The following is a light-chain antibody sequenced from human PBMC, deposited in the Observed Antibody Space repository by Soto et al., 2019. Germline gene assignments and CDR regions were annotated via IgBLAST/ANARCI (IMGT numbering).Light chain of an antibody. J-gene: IGLJ1*01. CDR3: SSYSSTTLV. CDR1: SSDVGGHDY. Sequence: SALTQPASVSGSPGQSITISCTGTSSDVGGHDYVSWYQQHPGKAPKLIIYEVRNRPSGVSNRFSGSKSGNTASLTISGLQAEDEADYYCSSYSSTTLVFGTGTKVTVL. CDR2: EVR. V-gene: IGLV2-14*01.